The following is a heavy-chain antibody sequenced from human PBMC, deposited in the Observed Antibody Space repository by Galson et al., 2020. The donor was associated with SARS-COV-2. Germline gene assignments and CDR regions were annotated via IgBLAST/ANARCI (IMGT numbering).Heavy chain of an antibody. CDR1: GYTFTSYY. D-gene: IGHD1-26*01. CDR3: ARDSQWVSGSYGLGYFDY. Sequence: ASVKVSCKASGYTFTSYYMHLVRQAPGQGLEWMGIINPSGGSTSYAQKFQGRVTMTRDTSTSTVYMELSSLRSEDTAVYYCARDSQWVSGSYGLGYFDYWGQGTLVTVSS. V-gene: IGHV1-46*01. J-gene: IGHJ4*02. CDR2: INPSGGST.